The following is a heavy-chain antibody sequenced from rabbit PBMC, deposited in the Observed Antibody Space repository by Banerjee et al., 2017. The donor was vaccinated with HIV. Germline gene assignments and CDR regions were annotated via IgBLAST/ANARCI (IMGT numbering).Heavy chain of an antibody. CDR1: GFSFSSYHY. V-gene: IGHV1S40*01. Sequence: QSLEESRGDLVKPGASLTLTCAASGFSFSSYHYMCWVRQAPGKGLEWIACIYPGGDSTYYASWAKGRFTISKTSSTTVTLQMTSLTAADTATYFCARGNGGDYSYELWGQGTLVTVS. D-gene: IGHD6-1*01. CDR3: ARGNGGDYSYEL. CDR2: IYPGGDST. J-gene: IGHJ3*01.